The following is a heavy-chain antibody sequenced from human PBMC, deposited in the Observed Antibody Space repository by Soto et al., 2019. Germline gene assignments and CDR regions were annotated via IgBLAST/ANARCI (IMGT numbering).Heavy chain of an antibody. D-gene: IGHD5-12*01. CDR3: AKAGGYSGYDYGYPFDY. J-gene: IGHJ4*02. Sequence: GGSLRLSCAASGFTFDDYAMHWVRQAPGKGLEWVSGISWNSGSIGYADSVKGRFTISRDNAKNSLYLQMNSLRAEDTALYYCAKAGGYSGYDYGYPFDYWGQGTLVTVSS. V-gene: IGHV3-9*01. CDR1: GFTFDDYA. CDR2: ISWNSGSI.